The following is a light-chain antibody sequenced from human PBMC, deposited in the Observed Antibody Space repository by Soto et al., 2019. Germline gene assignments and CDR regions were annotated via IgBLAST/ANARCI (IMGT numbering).Light chain of an antibody. V-gene: IGKV1-39*01. Sequence: DIQMSQSPSSLSASIGDRFTITCRSSQNIGNYVNWYQQKPGRAPKLLIYAASTLQRGVPSRFSGSGSGTDFTLTISSLQPEDFATYYCQQFKSYPLTFGGGTKVDI. CDR1: QNIGNY. J-gene: IGKJ4*01. CDR2: AAS. CDR3: QQFKSYPLT.